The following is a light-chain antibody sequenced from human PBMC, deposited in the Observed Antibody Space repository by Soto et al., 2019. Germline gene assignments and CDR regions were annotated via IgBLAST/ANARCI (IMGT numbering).Light chain of an antibody. CDR1: SSDVGAYNY. V-gene: IGLV2-11*01. CDR3: CSNAGTYSALV. Sequence: QSALTQPRSVSGSPGHSVTMSCTGTSSDVGAYNYVSWYQHRPGKAPKLIIYDVNKRPSGVPNRFSGSKSGNTASLTISGRRTEEEADYYCCSNAGTYSALVFGGGTKLTVL. CDR2: DVN. J-gene: IGLJ3*02.